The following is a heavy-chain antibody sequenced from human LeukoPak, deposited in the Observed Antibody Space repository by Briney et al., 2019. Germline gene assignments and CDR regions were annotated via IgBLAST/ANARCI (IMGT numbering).Heavy chain of an antibody. D-gene: IGHD2-15*01. J-gene: IGHJ5*02. Sequence: SETLSLTCTVSGGSISSYYWSWIRQPAGKGLEWIGRIYTSGSTNYNPSLKSRVTMSVDTSKNQFSLKLSSVTAADTAVYYCARVACSGGSCYSGWFDPWGQGTPVTVSS. CDR3: ARVACSGGSCYSGWFDP. CDR1: GGSISSYY. V-gene: IGHV4-4*07. CDR2: IYTSGST.